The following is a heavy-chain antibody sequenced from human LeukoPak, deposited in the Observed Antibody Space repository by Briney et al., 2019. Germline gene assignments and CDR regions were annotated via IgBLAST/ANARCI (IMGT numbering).Heavy chain of an antibody. J-gene: IGHJ3*02. Sequence: GGSLRLSCRASRFSFSDCDMHWVRQAPGKGLEWVVVISYDGSVKHYADSVRGRFTISRDNSKSTLFLQMNSLRTDDTSVYFCAKFAYNWNAPDGFDMWGQGTMVIVSS. D-gene: IGHD1-1*01. CDR2: ISYDGSVK. V-gene: IGHV3-30*18. CDR3: AKFAYNWNAPDGFDM. CDR1: RFSFSDCD.